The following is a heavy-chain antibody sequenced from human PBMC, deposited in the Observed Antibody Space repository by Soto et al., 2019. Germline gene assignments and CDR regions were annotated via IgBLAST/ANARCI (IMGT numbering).Heavy chain of an antibody. Sequence: GGSLRLSCAASGFTFSSYGMHWVRQAPGKGLEWVAVIWYDGSNKYYADSVKGRFTISRDNSKNTLYLQMNSLRAEDTAVYYCARSPPSYPASGYYISPNIYYYYGMDVWGQGTTVTVSS. CDR1: GFTFSSYG. CDR2: IWYDGSNK. CDR3: ARSPPSYPASGYYISPNIYYYYGMDV. D-gene: IGHD3-3*01. J-gene: IGHJ6*02. V-gene: IGHV3-33*01.